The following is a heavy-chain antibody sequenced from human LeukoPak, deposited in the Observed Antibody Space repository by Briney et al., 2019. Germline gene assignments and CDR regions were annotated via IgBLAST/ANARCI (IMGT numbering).Heavy chain of an antibody. J-gene: IGHJ4*02. V-gene: IGHV1-24*01. D-gene: IGHD2-2*02. CDR1: GYTLTELS. Sequence: ASVKVSCKVSGYTLTELSMHWVRQAPGKGLEWMGGFDPEDGETIYAQKFQGRVTMTEDTSTDTAYMELSSLRSEDTAVYYCARLCSSTSCYKAGDDYWGQGTLVTVSS. CDR2: FDPEDGET. CDR3: ARLCSSTSCYKAGDDY.